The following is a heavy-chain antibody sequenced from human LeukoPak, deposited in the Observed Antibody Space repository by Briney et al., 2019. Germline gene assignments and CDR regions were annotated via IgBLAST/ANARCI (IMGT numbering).Heavy chain of an antibody. CDR2: ISSNGGST. D-gene: IGHD5-12*01. CDR1: GFTFSSYA. J-gene: IGHJ3*02. Sequence: GVSQRLFCAASGFTFSSYAMQCVRQAPGKGPEYVSAISSNGGSTYYANSVKGRFTISRDNSKNTLYLQMGSLRAEDMAVYYCAREGGGPYGGYVGGAFDIWGQGTMVTVSS. V-gene: IGHV3-64*01. CDR3: AREGGGPYGGYVGGAFDI.